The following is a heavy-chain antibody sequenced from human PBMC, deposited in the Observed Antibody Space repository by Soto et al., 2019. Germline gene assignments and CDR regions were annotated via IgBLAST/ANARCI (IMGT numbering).Heavy chain of an antibody. CDR1: GFTFSSYW. J-gene: IGHJ6*03. D-gene: IGHD4-4*01. CDR2: IKQDGSEK. CDR3: ARGGGSLTTQRYYYYYMDV. V-gene: IGHV3-7*01. Sequence: PGGSLRLSCAASGFTFSSYWMSWVRQAPGKGLEWVANIKQDGSEKYYVDSVKGRFTISRDNAKYSLYLQMNSLRAEDTAVYYCARGGGSLTTQRYYYYYMDVWGKGTTVTVSS.